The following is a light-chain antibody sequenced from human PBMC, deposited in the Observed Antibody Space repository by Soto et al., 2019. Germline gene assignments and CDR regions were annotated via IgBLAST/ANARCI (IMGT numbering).Light chain of an antibody. J-gene: IGKJ1*01. CDR1: QSVDIS. CDR3: QQYDKWPRT. V-gene: IGKV3-15*01. Sequence: EVVLTQSPATLSVSPGERVILSCRASQSVDISLAWYQQKPGQAPRLLIYGASARATGIPDRFSGGGSGAEYTLTISSLQSEDFAVYYCQQYDKWPRTFGQGTKVDIK. CDR2: GAS.